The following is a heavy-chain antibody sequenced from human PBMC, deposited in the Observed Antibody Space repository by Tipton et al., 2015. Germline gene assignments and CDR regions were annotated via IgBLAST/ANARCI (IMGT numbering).Heavy chain of an antibody. D-gene: IGHD3-22*01. CDR2: ISGSGVST. CDR3: ARWWYYDSSFDY. V-gene: IGHV3-23*01. J-gene: IGHJ4*02. CDR1: GFTFGSYA. Sequence: SLRLSCAASGFTFGSYAMSWVRQAPGKGLEWVSGISGSGVSTFYADSVKGRVTISRDNSKNTLYLQMNSLRAEDTAVYYCARWWYYDSSFDYWGQGTLVTVSS.